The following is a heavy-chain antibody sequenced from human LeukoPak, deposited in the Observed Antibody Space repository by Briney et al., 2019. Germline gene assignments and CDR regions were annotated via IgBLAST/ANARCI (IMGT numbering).Heavy chain of an antibody. CDR2: IGTVDDT. V-gene: IGHV3-13*01. J-gene: IGHJ2*01. CDR3: AREGSSLGGGWRDWYFDL. CDR1: GFTFSKYD. Sequence: GGSLRLSCAASGFTFSKYDMHWVRQATGKGLEWVSAIGTVDDTYSPGSVKGRFTISRENAKNSLYLQMNSLRAEDTAIYYCAREGSSLGGGWRDWYFDLWGRGTLVTVSS. D-gene: IGHD3-16*01.